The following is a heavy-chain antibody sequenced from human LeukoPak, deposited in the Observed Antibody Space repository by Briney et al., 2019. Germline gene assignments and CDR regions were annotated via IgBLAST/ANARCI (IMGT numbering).Heavy chain of an antibody. CDR1: GFTFSSYA. V-gene: IGHV3-23*01. CDR3: AKGIAVAGTVAYYYGMDV. Sequence: QPGRSLRLSCAASGFTFSSYAMSWVRQAPGKGLEWVSVISDSGGSTYYADSVKGRFTISRDNSKNTLYLQMNSLRAEDTAVYYCAKGIAVAGTVAYYYGMDVWGQGTTVIVSS. J-gene: IGHJ6*02. CDR2: ISDSGGST. D-gene: IGHD6-19*01.